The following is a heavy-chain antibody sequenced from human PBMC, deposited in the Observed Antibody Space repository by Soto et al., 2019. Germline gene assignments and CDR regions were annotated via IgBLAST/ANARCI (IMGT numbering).Heavy chain of an antibody. CDR3: ARAQVVRVFSFDY. D-gene: IGHD3-3*01. V-gene: IGHV3-23*01. J-gene: IGHJ4*02. CDR1: GFTFSSYA. Sequence: HPGGSLRLSCAASGFTFSSYAMSWVRQGAGKGLEWVSAISGSGGSTYYADSVKGRFTISRDNSKNTLYLQMNSLRAEDTAVYYCARAQVVRVFSFDYWGQGTLVAVSS. CDR2: ISGSGGST.